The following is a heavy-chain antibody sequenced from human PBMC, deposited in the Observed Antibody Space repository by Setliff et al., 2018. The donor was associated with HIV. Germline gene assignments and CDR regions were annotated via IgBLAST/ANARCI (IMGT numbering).Heavy chain of an antibody. J-gene: IGHJ6*02. D-gene: IGHD3-22*01. Sequence: PGGSLRLSCAASGFTFDDYAMHWVRQAPGKGLMWVSHINNDETITKYADSVKGRFTISRDNAKKTLYLQMNSLRAEDTAVYYCARDYHAFRMIVVVDNYYGMDVWGQGTTVTVSS. CDR2: INNDETIT. V-gene: IGHV3-74*01. CDR3: ARDYHAFRMIVVVDNYYGMDV. CDR1: GFTFDDYA.